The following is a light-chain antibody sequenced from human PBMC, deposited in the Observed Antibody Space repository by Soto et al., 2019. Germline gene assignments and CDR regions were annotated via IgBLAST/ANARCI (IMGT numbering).Light chain of an antibody. CDR2: KAS. CDR3: QHYNSYSEA. Sequence: DIQMTQSPSTLSGSVGDRVTITCRASQTISSWLAWYKQEPGKAPKLLIYKASTLKSGVPSRFSGSGSGTEFTLTISSLQPDDFATYYCQHYNSYSEAFGQGTKVELK. J-gene: IGKJ1*01. V-gene: IGKV1-5*03. CDR1: QTISSW.